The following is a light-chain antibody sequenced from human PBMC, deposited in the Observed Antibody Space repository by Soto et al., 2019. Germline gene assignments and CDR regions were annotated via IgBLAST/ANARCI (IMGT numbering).Light chain of an antibody. J-gene: IGKJ1*01. CDR1: QSISSW. Sequence: DIQMTQSPSTLSASVGDRVTITCRASQSISSWLAWYQQKPGKAPKLLIYKASSLESGVPSRFSGSGSGTEFTLTIGSLQPEDVATYYCQKYNSAPPTFGQGTKVDIK. CDR3: QKYNSAPPT. CDR2: KAS. V-gene: IGKV1-5*03.